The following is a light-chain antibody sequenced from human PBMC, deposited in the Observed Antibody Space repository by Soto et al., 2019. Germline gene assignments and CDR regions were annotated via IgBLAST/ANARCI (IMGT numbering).Light chain of an antibody. J-gene: IGKJ5*01. CDR2: GAF. Sequence: EIVLTQSPATLSLSPWERATLSCMASQSVSSNLAWYQQKPGQAPSLLIYGAFTRATGIPARFSGTGSGTEFTLTISSLQSEDFAVYFCQQYNNWPPITFGQGTRLEIK. V-gene: IGKV3-15*01. CDR3: QQYNNWPPIT. CDR1: QSVSSN.